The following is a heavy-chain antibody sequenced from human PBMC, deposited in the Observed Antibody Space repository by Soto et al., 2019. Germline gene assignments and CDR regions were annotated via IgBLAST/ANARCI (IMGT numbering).Heavy chain of an antibody. J-gene: IGHJ6*02. CDR3: ASGYNDFWSGYSYGMDF. Sequence: SETLSLTCTVSGGSISSYYWSWIRQPPGKGLEWIGYICYSGSTNYNPSLKSRVTISVDTSKNQFSLKLSSVTAADTAVYYCASGYNDFWSGYSYGMDFWGQWTTVTVS. V-gene: IGHV4-59*01. CDR1: GGSISSYY. CDR2: ICYSGST. D-gene: IGHD3-3*01.